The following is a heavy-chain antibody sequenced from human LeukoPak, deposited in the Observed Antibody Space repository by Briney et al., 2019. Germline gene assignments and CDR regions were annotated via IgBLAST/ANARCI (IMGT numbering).Heavy chain of an antibody. CDR1: GFTFSSYS. CDR3: ARGLLFGESLAYFDY. Sequence: GGSLRLSCAVSGFTFSSYSMNWVRQAPGKGLEWVSSISSSSYIYYADSVKGRFTISRDNAKNSLYLQMNSLRAEDTAVYYCARGLLFGESLAYFDYWGQGTLVTVSS. J-gene: IGHJ4*02. CDR2: ISSSSYI. D-gene: IGHD3-10*01. V-gene: IGHV3-21*01.